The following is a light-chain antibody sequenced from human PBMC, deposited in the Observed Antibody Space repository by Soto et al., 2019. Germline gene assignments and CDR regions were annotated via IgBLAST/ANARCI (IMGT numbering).Light chain of an antibody. CDR3: QQYGSSPLT. Sequence: ENLLTQSPGTLSFSPGERATPSFMASQSVSSSYLAWYQQKPGQAPRLLIYGASTRATGIPARFSGSGSGTEFTLTISRLEPEDFAVYYCQQYGSSPLTFGQGTKVDIK. CDR2: GAS. CDR1: QSVSSSY. J-gene: IGKJ1*01. V-gene: IGKV3-20*01.